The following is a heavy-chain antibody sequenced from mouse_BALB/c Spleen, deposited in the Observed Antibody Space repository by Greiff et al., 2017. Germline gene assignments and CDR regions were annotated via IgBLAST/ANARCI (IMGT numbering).Heavy chain of an antibody. Sequence: EVMLVESGGGLVKPGGSLKLSCAASGFTFSSYAMSWVRQTPEKRLEWVASISSGGSTYYPDSVKGRFTISRDNARNILYLQMSSLRSEDTAMYYCARAGYYGSSYFDYWGQGTTLTVSS. CDR3: ARAGYYGSSYFDY. V-gene: IGHV5-6-5*01. CDR2: ISSGGST. J-gene: IGHJ2*01. CDR1: GFTFSSYA. D-gene: IGHD1-1*01.